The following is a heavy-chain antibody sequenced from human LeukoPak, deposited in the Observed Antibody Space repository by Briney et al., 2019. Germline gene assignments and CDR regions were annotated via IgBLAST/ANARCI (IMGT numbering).Heavy chain of an antibody. J-gene: IGHJ4*02. CDR2: INPSGST. CDR1: GGXISSGGYS. V-gene: IGHV4-30-2*01. D-gene: IGHD3-10*01. CDR3: ARSYGSGYYFDY. Sequence: PSQTLSLTCAVSGGXISSGGYSWNWIRQPPGKGLEWIGYINPSGSTYYNPSLKSRVTISVDRSKNQFSLKLSSVTAADTAVYFCARSYGSGYYFDYWGQGTLVTVSS.